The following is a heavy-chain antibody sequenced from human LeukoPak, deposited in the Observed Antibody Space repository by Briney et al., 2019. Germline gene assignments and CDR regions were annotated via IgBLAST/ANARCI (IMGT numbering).Heavy chain of an antibody. V-gene: IGHV3-23*01. CDR3: ARRAPSAAYYFDY. J-gene: IGHJ4*02. CDR1: GFTFSDYA. CDR2: ISGASGGST. Sequence: PGGSLRLSCAASGFTFSDYAMRWVRQAPGKGLEWVSSISGASGGSTSYADSVKGRFTISRDNSKNTMYLQMNSLRTEDTAVYYCARRAPSAAYYFDYWGQGTLVTVSS.